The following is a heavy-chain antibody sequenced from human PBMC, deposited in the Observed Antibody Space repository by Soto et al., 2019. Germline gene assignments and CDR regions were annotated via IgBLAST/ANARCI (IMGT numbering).Heavy chain of an antibody. CDR3: SKGSSTTNLSYFDY. V-gene: IGHV3-9*01. D-gene: IGHD2-2*01. Sequence: EVQLVESGGGLVQPGRSLRLSCGASGFTFDAYAMHWVRPAPGQGLEWVSSIRCNSGNIGYAASVKGRFIISRNNAKNYLYLQMNSLRPEATALYYCSKGSSTTNLSYFDYLCQGTRVTVSS. CDR2: IRCNSGNI. CDR1: GFTFDAYA. J-gene: IGHJ4*02.